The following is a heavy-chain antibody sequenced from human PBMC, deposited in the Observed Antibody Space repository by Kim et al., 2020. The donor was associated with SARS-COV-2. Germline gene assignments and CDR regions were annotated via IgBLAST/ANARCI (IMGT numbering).Heavy chain of an antibody. V-gene: IGHV3-21*01. D-gene: IGHD3-3*01. CDR3: ASLTYYDFWSGYYTGTWGVERYGMDV. CDR1: GFTFSSYS. CDR2: ISSSSSYI. Sequence: GGSLRLSCAASGFTFSSYSMNWVRQAPGKGLEWVSSISSSSSYIYYADSVKGRFTISRDNAKNSLYLQMNSLRAEDTAVYYCASLTYYDFWSGYYTGTWGVERYGMDVWGQGTTVTVSS. J-gene: IGHJ6*02.